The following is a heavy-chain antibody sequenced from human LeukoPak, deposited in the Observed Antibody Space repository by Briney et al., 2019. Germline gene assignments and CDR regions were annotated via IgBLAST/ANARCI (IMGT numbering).Heavy chain of an antibody. V-gene: IGHV1-18*01. CDR2: ISAYNGNT. D-gene: IGHD3-22*01. J-gene: IGHJ4*02. CDR1: GYTFTSYG. Sequence: GASVKVSCKASGYTFTSYGISWVRQAPGQGLEWMGWISAYNGNTNYAQKLQGRVTMTTDTSTSTAYMELRSLRSDDTAVYYCARVTDWVTMIVVVIDYWGQGTLVTVSS. CDR3: ARVTDWVTMIVVVIDY.